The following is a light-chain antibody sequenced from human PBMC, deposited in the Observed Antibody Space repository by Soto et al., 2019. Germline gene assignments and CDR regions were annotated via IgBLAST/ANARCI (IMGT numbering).Light chain of an antibody. Sequence: IQMTQSPSSLSASVGDRVTITCQASQDISKNLNWYQQKPGKAPKLLIYDASSLQTGVPSRFXGSGSATHFTFTISSLQPEDVAKYYCQQYDNLLPITFGQGTRLEMK. J-gene: IGKJ5*01. CDR3: QQYDNLLPIT. CDR1: QDISKN. CDR2: DAS. V-gene: IGKV1-33*01.